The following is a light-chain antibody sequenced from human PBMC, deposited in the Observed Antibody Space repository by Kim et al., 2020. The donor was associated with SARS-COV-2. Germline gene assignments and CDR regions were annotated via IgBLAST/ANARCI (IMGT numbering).Light chain of an antibody. CDR3: LQHGISLFT. Sequence: SPGERATLSCRASQSVASNYLAWYQQKPGQAPRLLIYGAYSRATGIPDRCSGSGSGTDFTLTISRLEHEDLAVYYCLQHGISLFTFGPGTKVDIK. V-gene: IGKV3-20*01. CDR2: GAY. CDR1: QSVASNY. J-gene: IGKJ3*01.